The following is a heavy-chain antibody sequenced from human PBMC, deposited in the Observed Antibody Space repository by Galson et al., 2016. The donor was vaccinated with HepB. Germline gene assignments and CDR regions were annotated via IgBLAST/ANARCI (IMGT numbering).Heavy chain of an antibody. V-gene: IGHV3-21*01. CDR2: ITSSSDQI. CDR3: VTGTYGGNLVLEY. Sequence: SLRLSCAASGFTFSRYDMNWVRQAPGKGLGWISDITSSSDQIHFADSAKGRFTISRDNAKNSLFLQMNRLKVEDTAIYYCVTGTYGGNLVLEYWGQGTLATISS. CDR1: GFTFSRYD. D-gene: IGHD4-23*01. J-gene: IGHJ4*02.